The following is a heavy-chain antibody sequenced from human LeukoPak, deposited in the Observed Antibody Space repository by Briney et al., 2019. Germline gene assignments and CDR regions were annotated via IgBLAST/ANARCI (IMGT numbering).Heavy chain of an antibody. D-gene: IGHD2-15*01. Sequence: ASVKVSCKASGYTFTSYGISWVRQAPGQGLEWMGWISAYNGNTNYAQKLQGRVTMTTDTSTSTAYMELGSLRSDDTAVYYCARLQYCSGGSCIGRYNWFDPWGQGTLVTVSS. CDR3: ARLQYCSGGSCIGRYNWFDP. CDR1: GYTFTSYG. J-gene: IGHJ5*02. V-gene: IGHV1-18*01. CDR2: ISAYNGNT.